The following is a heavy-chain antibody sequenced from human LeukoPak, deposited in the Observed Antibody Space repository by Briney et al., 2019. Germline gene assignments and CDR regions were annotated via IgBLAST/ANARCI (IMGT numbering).Heavy chain of an antibody. D-gene: IGHD5-18*01. CDR1: GFTFSSYS. CDR2: ISGSSSYI. V-gene: IGHV3-21*01. CDR3: ARDPAVDTAMVPVPEFDY. J-gene: IGHJ4*02. Sequence: KSGGSLRLSCAASGFTFSSYSMNWVRQAPGKGLEWVSSISGSSSYIYYADSVKGRFTISRDNAKNSLYLQMNSLRAEDTAVYYCARDPAVDTAMVPVPEFDYWGQGTLVTVSS.